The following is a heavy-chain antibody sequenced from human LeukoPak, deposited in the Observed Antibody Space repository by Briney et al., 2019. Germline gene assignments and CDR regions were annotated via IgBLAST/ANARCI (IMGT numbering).Heavy chain of an antibody. V-gene: IGHV3-23*01. CDR2: ISGSGDTT. D-gene: IGHD2-8*01. CDR3: AKDRSDNNTWYAGSH. Sequence: TGGSLRLSCTASGFTFSTYAMSWVRQAPGKGLEWVSGISGSGDTTCYADSVKGRFTISRDNSKNTLYLQMNSLRAEDTAVYYCAKDRSDNNTWYAGSHWGQGTLVTVSS. J-gene: IGHJ4*02. CDR1: GFTFSTYA.